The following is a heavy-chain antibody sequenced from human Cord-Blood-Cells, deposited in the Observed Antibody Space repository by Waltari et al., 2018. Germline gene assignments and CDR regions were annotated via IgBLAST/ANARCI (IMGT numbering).Heavy chain of an antibody. CDR3: ATYCSSTSCPS. CDR1: CGSISSSRYY. Sequence: QLQLQESGPGLVKPSETLSLTCTVSCGSISSSRYYWGWIRQPPGKGLEWIGSIYYSGSTYYNPSLKSRVTISVDTSKNQFSLKLSSVTAADMAVYYCATYCSSTSCPSWGQGTLVTVSS. J-gene: IGHJ1*01. CDR2: IYYSGST. V-gene: IGHV4-39*01. D-gene: IGHD2-2*01.